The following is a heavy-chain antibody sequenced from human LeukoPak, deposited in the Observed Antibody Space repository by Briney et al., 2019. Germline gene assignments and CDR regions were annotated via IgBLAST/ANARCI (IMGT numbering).Heavy chain of an antibody. CDR3: ARTVVAATLAFDY. V-gene: IGHV4-4*02. J-gene: IGHJ4*02. CDR1: GGSISSSNW. D-gene: IGHD2-15*01. Sequence: SETLSLTCAVSGGSISSSNWWSWVRQPPGKGLEWIGEIYHSGSTNYNPSLKSRVTISVDTSKNQFSLKLSSVTAADTAVYYCARTVVAATLAFDYWGQGTLVTVSS. CDR2: IYHSGST.